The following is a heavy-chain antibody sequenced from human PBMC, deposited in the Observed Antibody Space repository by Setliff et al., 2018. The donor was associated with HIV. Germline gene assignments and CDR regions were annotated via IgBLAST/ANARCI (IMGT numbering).Heavy chain of an antibody. D-gene: IGHD3-22*01. CDR3: ARDYYDDSYYRPGIYYYYYMDV. CDR2: ISHSGST. J-gene: IGHJ6*03. CDR1: GGSIRTGDW. V-gene: IGHV4-4*02. Sequence: LSLTCAVSGGSIRTGDWWSWVRQSPGKGLEWIGEISHSGSTNYNPSLRSRVTISVDTSSNQYSLKLSSVTAADTAVYYCARDYYDDSYYRPGIYYYYYMDVWGKGTTVTVSS.